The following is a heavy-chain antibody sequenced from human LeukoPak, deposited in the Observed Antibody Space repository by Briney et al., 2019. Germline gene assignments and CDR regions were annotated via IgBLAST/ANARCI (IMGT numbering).Heavy chain of an antibody. V-gene: IGHV1-18*01. J-gene: IGHJ4*02. Sequence: GASVKVSCKASGHTFTKYGFNWVRQAPGQGPEWMGWISPYSGKTNYVQRFQGRVTMTTDTSTSTAYMELRSLRSDNTAVYYCARETGETSAFGYWGQGTLVTVSS. CDR1: GHTFTKYG. CDR2: ISPYSGKT. CDR3: ARETGETSAFGY. D-gene: IGHD2-2*01.